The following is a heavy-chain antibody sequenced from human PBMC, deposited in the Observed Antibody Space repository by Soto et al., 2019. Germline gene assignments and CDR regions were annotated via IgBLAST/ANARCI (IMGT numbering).Heavy chain of an antibody. J-gene: IGHJ4*02. CDR1: GFSFSSYA. D-gene: IGHD2-21*02. CDR2: ISGSVPST. V-gene: IGHV3-23*01. CDR3: ARGGDSKAYFDY. Sequence: GGSLRLSCAASGFSFSSYAMSWVRQAPGKGLEWVSTISGSVPSTYYADSVKGHFTISRDNSQSTLYLQMNSLRAEDTALYYCARGGDSKAYFDYWGQGTLVTVSS.